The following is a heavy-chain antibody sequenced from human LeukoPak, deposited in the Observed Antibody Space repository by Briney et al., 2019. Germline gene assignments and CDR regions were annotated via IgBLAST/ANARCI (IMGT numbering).Heavy chain of an antibody. Sequence: SETLSLTCTVSGGSISSYYWSWIRQPPGKGLEWIGYIYYSGSTYYNPSLKSRVTISVDTSKNQFSLKLSSVTAADTAVYYCARVRASRGLAFDIWGQGTMVTVSS. CDR1: GGSISSYY. CDR2: IYYSGST. V-gene: IGHV4-59*12. J-gene: IGHJ3*02. CDR3: ARVRASRGLAFDI.